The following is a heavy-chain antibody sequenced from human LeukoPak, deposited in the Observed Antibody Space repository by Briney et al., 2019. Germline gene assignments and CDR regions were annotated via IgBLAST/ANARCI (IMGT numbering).Heavy chain of an antibody. V-gene: IGHV3-7*01. CDR3: ARSHPDWYFDY. D-gene: IGHD3-9*01. CDR2: IKQDGSEK. J-gene: IGHJ4*02. Sequence: GGSLRLSCAASGFTFSSYWMSWVRQAPGKGLEWVANIKQDGSEKYYVDSVKGRFTISRDNAKNSLYLQMNSLRAEDTAAYYCARSHPDWYFDYWGQGTLVTVSS. CDR1: GFTFSSYW.